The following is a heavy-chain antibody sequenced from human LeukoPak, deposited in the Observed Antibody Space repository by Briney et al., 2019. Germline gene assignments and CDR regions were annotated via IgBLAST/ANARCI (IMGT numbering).Heavy chain of an antibody. Sequence: GGPLRLSCAASGFTFSSYSMNWVRQAPGRGLEWVSSISSSSIYIYYADSAKGRFTISRDNAKNSLYLQMDSLRAEDTAVYYCARAQTFRYCSSTSCLKDAFDIWGQGTMVTVSS. CDR3: ARAQTFRYCSSTSCLKDAFDI. V-gene: IGHV3-21*01. CDR2: ISSSSIYI. J-gene: IGHJ3*02. CDR1: GFTFSSYS. D-gene: IGHD2-2*01.